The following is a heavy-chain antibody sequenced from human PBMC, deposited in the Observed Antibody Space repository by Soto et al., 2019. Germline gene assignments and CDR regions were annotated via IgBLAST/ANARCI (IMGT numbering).Heavy chain of an antibody. D-gene: IGHD2-15*01. CDR3: ASASCSGATCPPGAFDI. CDR1: GDSVSSGDYS. Sequence: QLQLQESDSGLVKPSETLSLTCAVSGDSVSSGDYSWNWIRQPPGKGLEWIGYIYRSGHTYYNPSLKRRVTISVDRSKNQVSLKVPSVTGADTAVYYCASASCSGATCPPGAFDIWGQGTMVTVSS. J-gene: IGHJ3*02. V-gene: IGHV4-30-2*01. CDR2: IYRSGHT.